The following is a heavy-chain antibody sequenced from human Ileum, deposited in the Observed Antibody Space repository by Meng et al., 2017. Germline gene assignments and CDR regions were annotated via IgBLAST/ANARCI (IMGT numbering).Heavy chain of an antibody. J-gene: IGHJ4*02. CDR3: AREPPAAAGTGADY. CDR2: IYYSGTT. D-gene: IGHD6-13*01. Sequence: QVQLQELGPGWGKPSQNLSLTVLVSGGSISSGGYYWSWIRQHPGKGLEWIGYIYYSGTTYYNPSLKSRVTISVDTSKNQFSLKLSSVTAADTAVYYCAREPPAAAGTGADYWGQGTLVTVSS. V-gene: IGHV4-31*03. CDR1: GGSISSGGYY.